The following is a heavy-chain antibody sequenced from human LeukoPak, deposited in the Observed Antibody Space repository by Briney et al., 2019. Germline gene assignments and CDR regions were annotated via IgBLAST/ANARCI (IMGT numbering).Heavy chain of an antibody. D-gene: IGHD3-10*01. CDR2: IYYSGST. Sequence: PSETLSLTCTVSGGSISSYYWSWIRQPPGKGLEWIGYIYYSGSTNYNPSLKSRVTISVDTSKNQFSLKLSSVTAADTAVYYCARIQAYGSGSLYYYYYYYMDVWGKGTTVTVSS. V-gene: IGHV4-59*01. CDR3: ARIQAYGSGSLYYYYYYYMDV. CDR1: GGSISSYY. J-gene: IGHJ6*03.